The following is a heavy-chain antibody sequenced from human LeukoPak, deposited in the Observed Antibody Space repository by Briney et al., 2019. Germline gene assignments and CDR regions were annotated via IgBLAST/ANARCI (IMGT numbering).Heavy chain of an antibody. CDR1: GGSFSGYY. V-gene: IGHV4-34*01. Sequence: SETLSLTCAVYGGSFSGYYWSWIRQPPGKGLEWIGEVNHSGSTNYNPSLKSRVTISVDTSKNQFSLKLSSVTAADTAVYYCARGRWLRNFDYWGQGTLVTVSS. J-gene: IGHJ4*02. CDR2: VNHSGST. CDR3: ARGRWLRNFDY. D-gene: IGHD5-12*01.